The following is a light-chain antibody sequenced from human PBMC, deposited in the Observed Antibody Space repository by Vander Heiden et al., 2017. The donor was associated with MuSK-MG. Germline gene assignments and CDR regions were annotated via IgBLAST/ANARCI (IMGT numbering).Light chain of an antibody. CDR2: AAS. Sequence: DIQMTQSPSSLSASVGDRVTITCRASQSIRSYLNWFQQKPGKAPKLLIHAASTLQSGVPSRFSGSGSGTDFTLTISSRQPEDFAIYYCQQSYGSPPRAFGQGTKVEIK. J-gene: IGKJ1*01. V-gene: IGKV1-39*01. CDR1: QSIRSY. CDR3: QQSYGSPPRA.